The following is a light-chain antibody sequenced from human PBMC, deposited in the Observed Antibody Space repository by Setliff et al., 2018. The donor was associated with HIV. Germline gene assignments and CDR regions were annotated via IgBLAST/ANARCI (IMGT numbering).Light chain of an antibody. CDR2: GVS. CDR1: SSDVGFYNY. J-gene: IGLJ1*01. Sequence: QSVLTQPASVSGSPGQSITISCTGTSSDVGFYNYVSWYQQHPGKAPKLMIYGVSNRPSGVSNRFSVSKSGDTASLTISGLQAEDEADYYCSSYTMNTYVFGTGTKVTVL. CDR3: SSYTMNTYV. V-gene: IGLV2-14*03.